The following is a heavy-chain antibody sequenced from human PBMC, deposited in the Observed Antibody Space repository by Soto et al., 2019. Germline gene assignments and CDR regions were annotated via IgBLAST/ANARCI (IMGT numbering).Heavy chain of an antibody. J-gene: IGHJ5*02. Sequence: ASVKVSCTASGYTFTSYAMHWVRQAPGQRLEWMGWINAGNGNTKYSQKFQGRVTITRDTSASTAYMELSSLRSEDTAVYYCAREKAPGPYYDFWSGYWGWFDPWGQGTLVTVSS. D-gene: IGHD3-3*01. CDR1: GYTFTSYA. V-gene: IGHV1-3*01. CDR3: AREKAPGPYYDFWSGYWGWFDP. CDR2: INAGNGNT.